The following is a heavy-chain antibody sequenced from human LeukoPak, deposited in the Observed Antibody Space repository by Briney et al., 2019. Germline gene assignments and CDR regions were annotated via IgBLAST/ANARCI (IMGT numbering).Heavy chain of an antibody. D-gene: IGHD7-27*01. CDR3: ASHLGTDDAFDI. V-gene: IGHV4-38-2*02. CDR2: IYYSGST. CDR1: GYSISSGYY. Sequence: SETLSLTCTVSGYSISSGYYWGWIRQPPGKGLEWIGSIYYSGSTYYNPSLKSRVTISVDTSKNQFSLKLSSVTAADTAVYYCASHLGTDDAFDIWGQATMVTVSS. J-gene: IGHJ3*02.